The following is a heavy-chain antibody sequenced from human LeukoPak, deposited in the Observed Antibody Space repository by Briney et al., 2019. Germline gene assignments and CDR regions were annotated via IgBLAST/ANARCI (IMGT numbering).Heavy chain of an antibody. CDR3: AREGIVVVPAATVRYWFDP. Sequence: GASVKVSCKASGGTFSSYAISWVRQAPGQGLEWMGGIIPIFGTANYAQKFQGRVTITADESTSTAYMELSRLRSDDTAVYYCAREGIVVVPAATVRYWFDPWGQGTLVTVSS. V-gene: IGHV1-69*13. CDR1: GGTFSSYA. J-gene: IGHJ5*02. CDR2: IIPIFGTA. D-gene: IGHD2-2*01.